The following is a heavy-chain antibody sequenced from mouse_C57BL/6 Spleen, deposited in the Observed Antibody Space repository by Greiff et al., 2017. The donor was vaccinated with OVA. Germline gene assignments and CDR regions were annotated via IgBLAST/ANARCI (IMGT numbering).Heavy chain of an antibody. D-gene: IGHD1-1*01. CDR3: AKVEGAMDY. Sequence: QVQLQQPGAELVKPGASVKLSCKASGYTFTSYWMQWVKQRPGTGLEWIGELDPSDSYTNYNQKFNGKATLTVDSSSSTAYMQRSSLTSEDSAVYYSAKVEGAMDYGGQGTSVTVSS. CDR1: GYTFTSYW. V-gene: IGHV1-50*01. CDR2: LDPSDSYT. J-gene: IGHJ4*01.